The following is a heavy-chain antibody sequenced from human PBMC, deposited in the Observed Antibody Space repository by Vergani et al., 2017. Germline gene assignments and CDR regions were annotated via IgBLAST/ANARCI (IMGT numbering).Heavy chain of an antibody. CDR1: GFTFSSYD. CDR2: IGTAGDT. Sequence: VQLVESGGGVVQPGRSLRLSCAASGFTFSSYDMHWVRQATGKGLEWVSAIGTAGDTYYPGSVKGRFTISRENAKNSLYLQMNSLRAGDTAVYYCARAYYYDSSGHYYFDYWGQGTLVTVSS. J-gene: IGHJ4*02. D-gene: IGHD3-22*01. CDR3: ARAYYYDSSGHYYFDY. V-gene: IGHV3-13*01.